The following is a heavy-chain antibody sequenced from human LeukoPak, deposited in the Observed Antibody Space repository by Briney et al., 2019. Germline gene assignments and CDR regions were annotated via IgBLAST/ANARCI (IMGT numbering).Heavy chain of an antibody. Sequence: SETLSLTCTVSGCSISRNSYYWGWIRQPPGKGLEWIGSIYYSGSTYYYPSLKSRVTISIDTSKNQFSLKLSSVTAADTAVYYCARRTGFDSGHYFDYWGQGILVTVSS. CDR3: ARRTGFDSGHYFDY. J-gene: IGHJ4*02. CDR1: GCSISRNSYY. V-gene: IGHV4-39*01. CDR2: IYYSGST. D-gene: IGHD6-19*01.